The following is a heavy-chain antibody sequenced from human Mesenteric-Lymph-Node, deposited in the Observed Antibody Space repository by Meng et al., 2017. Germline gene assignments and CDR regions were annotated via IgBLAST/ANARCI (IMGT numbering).Heavy chain of an antibody. CDR3: ARDSGGWYPLSLEH. V-gene: IGHV1-3*01. CDR1: GYTFTSYD. D-gene: IGHD6-19*01. CDR2: INAGNGNT. Sequence: ASVKVSCKASGYTFTSYDISWLRQAPGQRLEWMGWINAGNGNTKYSQKFQGRVTITRDTSASTAYMELSSLRSEDTAVYYCARDSGGWYPLSLEHWGQGTLVTVSS. J-gene: IGHJ1*01.